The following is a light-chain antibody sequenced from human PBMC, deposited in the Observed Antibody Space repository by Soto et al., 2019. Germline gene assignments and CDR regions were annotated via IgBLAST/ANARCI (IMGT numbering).Light chain of an antibody. CDR1: NSDVGGFNF. J-gene: IGLJ1*01. CDR3: SSHTSNTTPLYV. V-gene: IGLV2-14*01. Sequence: QSALTQPASVSGSPGQSITISCTGTNSDVGGFNFVSWYQHHPGKAPKLMIYEVSNRPSGISNRFSGSKSGSTASLTISGLQAEDEADYYCSSHTSNTTPLYVFGTGTKLTVL. CDR2: EVS.